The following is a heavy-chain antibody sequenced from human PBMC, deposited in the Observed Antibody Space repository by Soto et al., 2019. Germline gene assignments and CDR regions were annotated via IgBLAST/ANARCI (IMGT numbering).Heavy chain of an antibody. D-gene: IGHD3-22*01. J-gene: IGHJ4*02. Sequence: SVKVSCKASGGTFSSYAISWVRQAPGQGLEWMGGIIPIFGTANYAQKFQGRVTITADESTSTAYMELSSLRSEDTAVYYCAREGGYYDSRTFDYWGQGTLVTVSS. V-gene: IGHV1-69*13. CDR3: AREGGYYDSRTFDY. CDR1: GGTFSSYA. CDR2: IIPIFGTA.